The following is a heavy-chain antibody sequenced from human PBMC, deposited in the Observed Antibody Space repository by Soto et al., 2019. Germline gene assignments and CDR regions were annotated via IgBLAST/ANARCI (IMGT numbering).Heavy chain of an antibody. J-gene: IGHJ3*02. Sequence: PSETLSLTCTVSGGSIITYYWSWIRRPPGKGLEWIGYIDYSGNTNYNASLKSRVTISVDTSKNQFSLMLSSVTAADTAVYYCARDRGLIKAFDIWGQGTMVTVSS. CDR2: IDYSGNT. V-gene: IGHV4-59*01. CDR3: ARDRGLIKAFDI. D-gene: IGHD3-16*01. CDR1: GGSIITYY.